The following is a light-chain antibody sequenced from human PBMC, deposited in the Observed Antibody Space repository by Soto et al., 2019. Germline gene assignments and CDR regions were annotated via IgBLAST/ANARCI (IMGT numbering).Light chain of an antibody. J-gene: IGKJ2*01. V-gene: IGKV1-5*01. Sequence: DIQMTQSPSTLSASVGDRVTITCRASQSISGWLAWYQQKPGKAPRFLIYDASSLESGVPSRFGGSGSGTEFTLTIYSLQPDDFATYYCQQYNSYPYTFGQGTKLEIK. CDR2: DAS. CDR1: QSISGW. CDR3: QQYNSYPYT.